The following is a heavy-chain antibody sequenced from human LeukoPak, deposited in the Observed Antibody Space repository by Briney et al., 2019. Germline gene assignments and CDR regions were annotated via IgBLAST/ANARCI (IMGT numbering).Heavy chain of an antibody. CDR2: ISYDGSNK. V-gene: IGHV3-30*04. CDR1: GFTFSSCA. CDR3: AREDYDILTGYQRYYYYGMDV. J-gene: IGHJ6*02. Sequence: GGSLRLSCATSGFTFSSCAMHWVRQAPGKGLEWVAVISYDGSNKYYADSVKGRFTISRDNSKNTLYLQMNSLRAEDTAVYYCAREDYDILTGYQRYYYYGMDVWGQGTTVTVSS. D-gene: IGHD3-9*01.